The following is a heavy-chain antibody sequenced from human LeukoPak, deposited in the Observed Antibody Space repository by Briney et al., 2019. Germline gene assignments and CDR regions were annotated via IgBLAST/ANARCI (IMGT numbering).Heavy chain of an antibody. Sequence: GASVKVSCKASGYTFTSYGISWVRQAPGRGLEWMGWISAYNGNTNYAQKLQGRVTMTTDTSTSTAYMELRSLRSDDTAVYYCARDLDITMIVVVPFDYWGQGTLVTVSS. V-gene: IGHV1-18*01. CDR2: ISAYNGNT. J-gene: IGHJ4*02. D-gene: IGHD3-22*01. CDR3: ARDLDITMIVVVPFDY. CDR1: GYTFTSYG.